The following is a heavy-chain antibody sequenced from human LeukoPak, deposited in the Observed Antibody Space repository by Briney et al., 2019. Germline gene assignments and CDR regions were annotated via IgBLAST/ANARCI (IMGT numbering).Heavy chain of an antibody. CDR3: ARDVVVPALGQYYFDY. J-gene: IGHJ4*02. V-gene: IGHV4-4*02. CDR2: IYHSGST. CDR1: GGSISSSNW. D-gene: IGHD2-2*01. Sequence: IPSGTLSLTCAVSGGSISSSNWWSWVRQPPGKGLEWIGKIYHSGSTNYTPSLKSRVTMSVDKSKNQFSLKLSSVTAADTAVYYCARDVVVPALGQYYFDYWGQGALVSVCS.